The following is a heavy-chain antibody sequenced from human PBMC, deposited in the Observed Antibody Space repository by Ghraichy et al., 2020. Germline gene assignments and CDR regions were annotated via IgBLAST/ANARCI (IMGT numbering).Heavy chain of an antibody. CDR2: IIPIFGTA. J-gene: IGHJ6*02. CDR3: ARDQSCSSTSCYSSFPYYYGMDV. Sequence: SVKVSCKASGGTFSSYAISWVRQAPGQGLEWMGGIIPIFGTANYAQKFQGRVTITADESTSTAYMELSSLRSEDTAVYYCARDQSCSSTSCYSSFPYYYGMDVWGQGTTVTVSS. CDR1: GGTFSSYA. D-gene: IGHD2-2*01. V-gene: IGHV1-69*13.